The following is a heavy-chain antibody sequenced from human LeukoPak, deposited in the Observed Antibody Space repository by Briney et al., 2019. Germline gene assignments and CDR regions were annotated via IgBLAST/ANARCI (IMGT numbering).Heavy chain of an antibody. CDR2: IYYSGST. J-gene: IGHJ5*02. CDR1: GGSISSYY. CDR3: ARERSLYDYGDYGWFDP. D-gene: IGHD4-17*01. V-gene: IGHV4-59*01. Sequence: SETLSLTCTVSGGSISSYYWSWIRQPPGKGLEWIGYIYYSGSTNYNPSLKSRVTISVDTSKNQFSLKLSSVTAADTAVYYCARERSLYDYGDYGWFDPWGQGTLVTVSS.